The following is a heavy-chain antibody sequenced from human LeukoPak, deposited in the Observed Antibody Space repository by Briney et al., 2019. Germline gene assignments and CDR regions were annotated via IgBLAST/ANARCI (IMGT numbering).Heavy chain of an antibody. CDR3: AKGLPRSYSGSGHFDY. CDR2: ISSSGSTI. V-gene: IGHV3-11*04. Sequence: GGSLRLSCTASGFTFSDYYMTWMCQAPGKGLKWVSYISSSGSTIYYADSVKGRFTISRDNAKNSLYLQMNSLRVEDTAVYYCAKGLPRSYSGSGHFDYWGQGTLVTVSS. D-gene: IGHD1-26*01. J-gene: IGHJ4*02. CDR1: GFTFSDYY.